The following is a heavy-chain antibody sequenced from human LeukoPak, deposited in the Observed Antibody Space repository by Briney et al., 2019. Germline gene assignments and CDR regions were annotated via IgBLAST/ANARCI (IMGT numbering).Heavy chain of an antibody. CDR3: ARETRYRNFDY. CDR1: GYTLTELS. CDR2: FDPEDGET. J-gene: IGHJ4*02. Sequence: GASVKVSCKVSGYTLTELSMHWVRQAPGKGLEWMGGFDPEDGETIYAQKFQGRVTITADESTSTAYMELSSLRSEDTAVYYCARETRYRNFDYWGQGTLVTVSS. V-gene: IGHV1-24*01. D-gene: IGHD1-1*01.